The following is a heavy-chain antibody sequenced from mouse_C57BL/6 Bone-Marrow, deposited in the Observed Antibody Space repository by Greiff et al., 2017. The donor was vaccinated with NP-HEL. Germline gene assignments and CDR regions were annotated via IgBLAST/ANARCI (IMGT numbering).Heavy chain of an antibody. J-gene: IGHJ2*01. CDR3: ARGGGLRRGDY. Sequence: VQLKESGPGLVKPSQSLSLTCSVTGYSITSGYYWNWIRQFPGNKLEWMGYISYDGSNNYNPSLKNRISITRDTSKNQFFLKLNAVTTEDTATYYCARGGGLRRGDYWGQGTTLTVSS. CDR1: GYSITSGYY. CDR2: ISYDGSN. D-gene: IGHD2-4*01. V-gene: IGHV3-6*01.